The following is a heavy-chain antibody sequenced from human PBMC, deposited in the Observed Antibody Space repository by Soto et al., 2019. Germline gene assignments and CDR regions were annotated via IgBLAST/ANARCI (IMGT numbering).Heavy chain of an antibody. J-gene: IGHJ4*02. D-gene: IGHD5-12*01. Sequence: QVQLVESGGGVVQPGRSLRLSCAASGFTFSSYGMHWVRQAPGKGLEWVAVIWYDGSNKYYADSVKGRFTISRDNSKNTLYLQMNSLRAEDTAVYYCARDPSEYSGYEYFDYWGQGTLVTVSS. CDR1: GFTFSSYG. V-gene: IGHV3-33*01. CDR3: ARDPSEYSGYEYFDY. CDR2: IWYDGSNK.